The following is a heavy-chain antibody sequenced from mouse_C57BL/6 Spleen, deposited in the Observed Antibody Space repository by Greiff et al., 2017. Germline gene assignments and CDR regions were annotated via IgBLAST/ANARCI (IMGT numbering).Heavy chain of an antibody. Sequence: QVHLQQPGAELVRPGSSVKLSCKASGYTFTSYWMDWVKQRPGQGLEWIGNIYPSDSETHYNQKFKDKATLTVDKSSSTAYMQLSSLTSEDSAVYYCARRGYGSSYGWYFDVWGTGTTVTVSS. CDR1: GYTFTSYW. D-gene: IGHD1-1*01. CDR2: IYPSDSET. CDR3: ARRGYGSSYGWYFDV. J-gene: IGHJ1*03. V-gene: IGHV1-61*01.